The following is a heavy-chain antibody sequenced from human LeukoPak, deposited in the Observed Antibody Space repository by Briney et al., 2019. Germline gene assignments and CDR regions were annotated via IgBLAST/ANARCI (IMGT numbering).Heavy chain of an antibody. CDR3: ARERVVVTAIEDCYYGMDV. CDR2: INSDGSST. CDR1: GFTFSSYW. Sequence: GGSLRLSCAASGFTFSSYWMHWVRQAPGKGLVWVSRINSDGSSTSYAGSVKGRFTISRDNAKNTLYLQMNSLRAEDTAVYYCARERVVVTAIEDCYYGMDVWGQGTTVTVSS. J-gene: IGHJ6*02. D-gene: IGHD2-21*02. V-gene: IGHV3-74*01.